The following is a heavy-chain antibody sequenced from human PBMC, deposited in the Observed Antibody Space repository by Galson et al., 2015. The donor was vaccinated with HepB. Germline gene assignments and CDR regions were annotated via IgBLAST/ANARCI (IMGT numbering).Heavy chain of an antibody. CDR3: ARRDIVGRLTRYMDV. CDR2: IIPIFDIA. J-gene: IGHJ6*03. V-gene: IGHV1-69*13. D-gene: IGHD2-15*01. CDR1: GGTFSSYA. Sequence: SVKVSCKASGGTFSSYAISWVRQAPGQGLEWMGGIIPIFDIANYAQKFQGRVTITADESTSTAYMELSSLRSEDTAVYYCARRDIVGRLTRYMDVWGKGTTVTVSS.